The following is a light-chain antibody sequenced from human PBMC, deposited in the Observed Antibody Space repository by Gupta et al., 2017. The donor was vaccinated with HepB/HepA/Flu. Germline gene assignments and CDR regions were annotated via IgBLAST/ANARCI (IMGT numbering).Light chain of an antibody. CDR3: QQRSNWPPIT. CDR1: QSVSSY. J-gene: IGKJ5*01. V-gene: IGKV3-11*01. CDR2: DAS. Sequence: EIVLTQSPATLPLSPGERATLSCRASQSVSSYLAWYQQKPGQAPRLPIYDASNRATGIPARFSGSGSGTDFTLTISSLEPENCAVYYCQQRSNWPPITFGQGTRLEIK.